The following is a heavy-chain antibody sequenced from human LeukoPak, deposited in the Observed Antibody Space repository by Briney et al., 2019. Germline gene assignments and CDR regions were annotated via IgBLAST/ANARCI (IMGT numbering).Heavy chain of an antibody. D-gene: IGHD4-17*01. CDR3: AREPDGFQH. CDR2: ISSSSSTI. Sequence: GGSLRLSCAASGFTFSSYSMNWVRQAPGKGLEWVSYISSSSSTIYYADSVKGRFTISRDNAKNSLYLQMNSLRAEDTAVYYCAREPDGFQHWGQGTLVTVSS. J-gene: IGHJ1*01. V-gene: IGHV3-48*04. CDR1: GFTFSSYS.